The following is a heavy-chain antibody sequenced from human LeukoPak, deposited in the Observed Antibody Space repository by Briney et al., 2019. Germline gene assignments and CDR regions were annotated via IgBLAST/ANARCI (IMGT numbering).Heavy chain of an antibody. CDR2: IYYSGST. J-gene: IGHJ4*02. CDR3: ATWGIAVAGTFDY. D-gene: IGHD6-19*01. Sequence: PSETLSLTCTVSGGSISSSYWSWIRQPPGKGLEWIGYIYYSGSTNYNPSFKSRVAISVDTSKNQLSLKLSSVTAADTAVYYCATWGIAVAGTFDYWGQGTLVTVST. V-gene: IGHV4-59*08. CDR1: GGSISSSY.